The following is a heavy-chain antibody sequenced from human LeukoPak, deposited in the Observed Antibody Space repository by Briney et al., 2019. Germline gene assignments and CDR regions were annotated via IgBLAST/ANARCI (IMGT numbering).Heavy chain of an antibody. CDR3: AREGQGAGSNWFDP. J-gene: IGHJ5*02. Sequence: ASVKVSCKASGYTFTGYYMHWVRQAPGQGLEWMGWINPNSGGTNYAQKFQGRVTMTRDTSISTAYMELSRLRSDDTAVYYCAREGQGAGSNWFDPRGQGTLVTVSS. V-gene: IGHV1-2*02. D-gene: IGHD6-13*01. CDR1: GYTFTGYY. CDR2: INPNSGGT.